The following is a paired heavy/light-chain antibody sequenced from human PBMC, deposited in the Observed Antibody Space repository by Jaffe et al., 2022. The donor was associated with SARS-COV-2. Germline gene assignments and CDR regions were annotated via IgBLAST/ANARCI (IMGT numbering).Light chain of an antibody. CDR3: LLSYSGARFVV. CDR2: DTS. CDR1: TGAVTSGHY. Sequence: QAVVTQEPSLTVSPGGTVTLTCGSSTGAVTSGHYPYWFQQKPGQAPRTLIYDTSNKHSWTPARFSGSLLGGKAALTLSGAQPEDEAEYYCLLSYSGARFVVFGGGTKLTVL. J-gene: IGLJ2*01. V-gene: IGLV7-46*01.
Heavy chain of an antibody. CDR2: ISYDGSNK. V-gene: IGHV3-30-3*01. CDR3: AGWNVDTAMDYYYYGMDV. J-gene: IGHJ6*02. Sequence: QVQLVESGGGVVQPGRSLRLSCAASGFTFSSYAMHWVRQAPGKGLEWVAVISYDGSNKYYADSVKGRFTISRDNSKNTLYLQMNSLRAEDTAVYYCAGWNVDTAMDYYYYGMDVWGQGTTVTVSS. CDR1: GFTFSSYA. D-gene: IGHD5-18*01.